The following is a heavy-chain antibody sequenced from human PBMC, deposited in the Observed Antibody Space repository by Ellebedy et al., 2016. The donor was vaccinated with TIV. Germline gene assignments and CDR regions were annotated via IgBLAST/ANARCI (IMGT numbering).Heavy chain of an antibody. J-gene: IGHJ6*02. CDR3: AREAPDELTAVAAAIGGMDV. Sequence: GGSLRLSCAASGFNFSSYTMIWVRQAPGKGLEWVSSMSTWSSYIDYSDSVKGRFTMSRDNARKELYLQMSRLRVEDTAVYYCAREAPDELTAVAAAIGGMDVWGQGTTVTVSS. D-gene: IGHD2-15*01. CDR1: GFNFSSYT. CDR2: MSTWSSYI. V-gene: IGHV3-21*01.